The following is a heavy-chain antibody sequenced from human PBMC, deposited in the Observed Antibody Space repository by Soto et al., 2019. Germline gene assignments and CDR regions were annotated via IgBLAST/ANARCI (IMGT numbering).Heavy chain of an antibody. V-gene: IGHV5-10-1*01. CDR2: IDPSDSYT. CDR1: GYSFTSYW. J-gene: IGHJ6*02. Sequence: GESLRISCKGSGYSFTSYWISWVRQMPGKGLEWMGRIDPSDSYTNYSPSFQGHVTISADKSISTAYLQWSSLKASDTAMYYCAQGVVAATSSRTLYYYYGMDVWGQGTTVTVSS. D-gene: IGHD2-15*01. CDR3: AQGVVAATSSRTLYYYYGMDV.